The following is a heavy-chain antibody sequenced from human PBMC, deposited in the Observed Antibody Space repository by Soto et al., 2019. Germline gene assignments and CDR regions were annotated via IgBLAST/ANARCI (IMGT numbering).Heavy chain of an antibody. D-gene: IGHD6-19*01. CDR3: ARDLKVAGTNSFYYYGMDV. J-gene: IGHJ6*02. CDR1: GFTFSNYT. Sequence: EVQLVESGGGLVKPGGSLTLSCAASGFTFSNYTMNWVRQAPGKGPEWVSSISRSSRNIYYADSVMGLLTISRDNAKNALYLNMTSLRAGDTAVYYCARDLKVAGTNSFYYYGMDVWGQGTTVTVSS. V-gene: IGHV3-21*01. CDR2: ISRSSRNI.